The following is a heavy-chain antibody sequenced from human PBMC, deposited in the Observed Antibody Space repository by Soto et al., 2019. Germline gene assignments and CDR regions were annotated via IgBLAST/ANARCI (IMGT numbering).Heavy chain of an antibody. CDR3: ARVGRQKTAYDILPSADYYYYGMDV. CDR2: ISSSSSYI. D-gene: IGHD3-9*01. J-gene: IGHJ6*02. CDR1: GFTFSSYS. Sequence: PGGSLRLSCAASGFTFSSYSMNWVRQAPGKGLEWVSSISSSSSYIYYADSVKGRFTISRDNAKNSLYLQMNSLRAEDTAVYYCARVGRQKTAYDILPSADYYYYGMDVWGQGTTVTVSS. V-gene: IGHV3-21*01.